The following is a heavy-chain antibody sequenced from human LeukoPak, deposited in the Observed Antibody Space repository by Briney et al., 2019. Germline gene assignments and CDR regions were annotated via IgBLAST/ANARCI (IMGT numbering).Heavy chain of an antibody. Sequence: GGSLRLSCSASGFTFSAYFMHWVRQAPGKGLEYVSSISSNEYDTYYADSVKGRFTICRDNSKNTLFLQMSSLRAEDTAVYYCVKGLNGTWSFDYWGQGTLVTVSS. CDR3: VKGLNGTWSFDY. D-gene: IGHD2-8*01. J-gene: IGHJ4*02. V-gene: IGHV3-64D*06. CDR1: GFTFSAYF. CDR2: ISSNEYDT.